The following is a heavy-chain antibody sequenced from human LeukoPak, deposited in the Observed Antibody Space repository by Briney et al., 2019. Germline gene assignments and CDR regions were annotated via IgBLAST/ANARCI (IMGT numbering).Heavy chain of an antibody. Sequence: SETLSLTCTVSGGSISTYYWSWIRQPPGKGLEWIGYIYHSGTSNYNPSLKSRVTMSVDTSKRQFSLSLSSVTTADTAVYYCAKAAKYYYGSQTYYYFDYWGQGILVTVSS. CDR2: IYHSGTS. V-gene: IGHV4-59*01. CDR3: AKAAKYYYGSQTYYYFDY. CDR1: GGSISTYY. D-gene: IGHD3-10*01. J-gene: IGHJ4*02.